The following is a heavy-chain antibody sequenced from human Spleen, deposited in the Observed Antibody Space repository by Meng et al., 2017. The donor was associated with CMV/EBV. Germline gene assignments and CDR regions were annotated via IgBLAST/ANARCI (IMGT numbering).Heavy chain of an antibody. V-gene: IGHV1-18*01. CDR2: ISAYNGNT. Sequence: ASVKVSCKASGYTFTTYGISWVRQAPGQGLERMGWISAYNGNTNYAQKFQGRVTMTTDTSTSTAYMELRSLGSDDTAVYYCARVGHTTIRYGMDVWGQGTTVTVSS. D-gene: IGHD5-24*01. CDR1: GYTFTTYG. CDR3: ARVGHTTIRYGMDV. J-gene: IGHJ6*02.